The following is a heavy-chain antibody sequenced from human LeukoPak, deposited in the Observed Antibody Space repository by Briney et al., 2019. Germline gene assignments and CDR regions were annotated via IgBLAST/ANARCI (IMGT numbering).Heavy chain of an antibody. V-gene: IGHV1-46*01. D-gene: IGHD6-25*01. CDR2: INPSGGST. Sequence: ASVKVSCKASGYTFTSYYMHWVRQAPGQGLEWMGIINPSGGSTSYAQKFQGRVTMTRDMSTSTVYMEPSSLRSEDTAVYYCARVPSGGNKFDPWGQGTLVTVSS. CDR3: ARVPSGGNKFDP. J-gene: IGHJ5*02. CDR1: GYTFTSYY.